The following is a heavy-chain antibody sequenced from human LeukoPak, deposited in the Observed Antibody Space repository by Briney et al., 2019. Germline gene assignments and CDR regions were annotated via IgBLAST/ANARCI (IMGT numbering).Heavy chain of an antibody. V-gene: IGHV3-66*02. CDR3: ARDSRYSSGWYMGY. Sequence: PGGSLRLSCAASGFTVSSNYMSWVRQAPGKGLEWFSVIYSGGSTYYADSVKGRFTISRDNSKNTLYLQMNSLRAEDTAVYYCARDSRYSSGWYMGYWGQGTLVTVSS. CDR1: GFTVSSNY. CDR2: IYSGGST. D-gene: IGHD6-19*01. J-gene: IGHJ4*02.